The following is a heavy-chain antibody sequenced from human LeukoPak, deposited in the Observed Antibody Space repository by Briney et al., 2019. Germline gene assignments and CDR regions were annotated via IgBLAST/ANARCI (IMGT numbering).Heavy chain of an antibody. CDR2: IYYSGST. J-gene: IGHJ4*02. CDR3: ARGPTRNYFDY. Sequence: SESLSLTCTVSGGTISRYYWSWIRQPPGKGLEWIGYIYYSGSTNYNPSLKSRVTISVDTSKNQFSLKLSSVTAADTAVYYCARGPTRNYFDYWGQGTLVTVSS. CDR1: GGTISRYY. V-gene: IGHV4-59*01.